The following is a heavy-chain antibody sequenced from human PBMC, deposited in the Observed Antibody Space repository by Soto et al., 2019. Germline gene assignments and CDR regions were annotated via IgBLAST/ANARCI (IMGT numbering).Heavy chain of an antibody. CDR3: ARERSAAGTGWFDP. Sequence: QVQLVQSGAEVKKPGASVKVSCKASGYTFTSYDINWVRQATGQGLEWMGWMNPNSGNTGYAQKFQGRVTMTRNTSMRTAYMELSSLRSEDTAVYYWARERSAAGTGWFDPWGQGTLVTVSS. V-gene: IGHV1-8*01. CDR2: MNPNSGNT. CDR1: GYTFTSYD. J-gene: IGHJ5*02. D-gene: IGHD6-13*01.